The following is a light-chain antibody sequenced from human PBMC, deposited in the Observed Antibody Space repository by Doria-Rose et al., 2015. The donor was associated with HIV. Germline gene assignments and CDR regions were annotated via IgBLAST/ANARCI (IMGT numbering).Light chain of an antibody. CDR1: SSNIGAGFD. Sequence: QAVVTQEPSVSGAPGQRVAISCTGSSSNIGAGFDVNWYRQFPGTAPKLLIHGNTNRPSGVPDRFSGSNSGTSASLAISGLRAEDEADYYCQSYDSRLSVYVFGTGTKVTVL. CDR3: QSYDSRLSVYV. V-gene: IGLV1-40*01. CDR2: GNT. J-gene: IGLJ1*01.